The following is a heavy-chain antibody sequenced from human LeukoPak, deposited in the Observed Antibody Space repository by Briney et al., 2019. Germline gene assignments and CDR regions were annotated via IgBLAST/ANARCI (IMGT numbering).Heavy chain of an antibody. Sequence: PSETLSLTCTVSGGSISSYYWSWIRQPPGKGLEWIGYIYYSGSTNYNPSLKSRVTISVDTSKNQFSLKLSSVTAADTAVYYCARLTYSSGWPLDYWGQGTLVTVPS. V-gene: IGHV4-59*08. CDR3: ARLTYSSGWPLDY. CDR1: GGSISSYY. D-gene: IGHD6-19*01. J-gene: IGHJ4*02. CDR2: IYYSGST.